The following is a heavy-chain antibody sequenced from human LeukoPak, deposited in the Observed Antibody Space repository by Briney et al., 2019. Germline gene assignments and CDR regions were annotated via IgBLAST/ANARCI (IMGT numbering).Heavy chain of an antibody. J-gene: IGHJ2*01. CDR1: GFTFRTYG. CDR3: AGELVSLGTGYFDL. CDR2: ITGSSTWT. D-gene: IGHD3-16*01. V-gene: IGHV3-23*01. Sequence: PGGSLRLSCEASGFTFRTYGMTWVRQAPGKGLERVSGITGSSTWTYYADSVKGRFTISRDNSKNTLHLQMDSLRAEDTAIYYCAGELVSLGTGYFDLWGRGTLVTVSS.